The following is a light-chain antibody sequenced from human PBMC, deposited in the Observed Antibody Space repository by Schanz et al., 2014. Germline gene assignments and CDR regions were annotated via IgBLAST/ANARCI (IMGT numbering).Light chain of an antibody. CDR2: AAS. J-gene: IGKJ1*01. CDR1: QSVYANF. Sequence: EIVLTQSPGTLSLSPGERATLSCRASQSVYANFLAWYQQKPGQAPRLLIYAASNRATGIPDRFSASGSGTDFTLTISRLEPEDFAVYYCQQYGSLPGTFGQGTKVEIK. V-gene: IGKV3-20*01. CDR3: QQYGSLPGT.